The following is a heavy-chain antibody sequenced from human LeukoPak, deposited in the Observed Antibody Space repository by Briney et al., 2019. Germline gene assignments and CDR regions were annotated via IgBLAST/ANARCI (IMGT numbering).Heavy chain of an antibody. J-gene: IGHJ4*02. D-gene: IGHD6-6*01. Sequence: PGGSLRLSCAASGFTVSSNYMSWVRQAPGKGLEWVSVIYSGGSTYYADSVKGRFTISRDNAKNSLYLQMNSLRAEDTAVYYCARDGGPRRDIAARPLGYWGQGTLVTVSS. V-gene: IGHV3-66*01. CDR3: ARDGGPRRDIAARPLGY. CDR1: GFTVSSNY. CDR2: IYSGGST.